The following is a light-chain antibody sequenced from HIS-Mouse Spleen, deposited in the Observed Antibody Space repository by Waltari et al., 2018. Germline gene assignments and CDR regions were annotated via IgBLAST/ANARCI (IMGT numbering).Light chain of an antibody. CDR2: DVS. V-gene: IGLV2-11*01. Sequence: QSALTQPRSVSGSPGQSVTISCTGTSSDVGGYNYVSWYQQHPGKAPKLMIYDVSKRPSGVPDRFSGSKADNTASLTISGRQAEDEADYYCCSYAGSYTGVFGTGTKVTVL. CDR1: SSDVGGYNY. CDR3: CSYAGSYTGV. J-gene: IGLJ1*01.